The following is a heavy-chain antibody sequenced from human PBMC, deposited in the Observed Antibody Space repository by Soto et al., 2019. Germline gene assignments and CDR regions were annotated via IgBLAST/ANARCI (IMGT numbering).Heavy chain of an antibody. Sequence: GGSLRLSCAASGFTFSTYGMHWVRQAPGKGLEWVAVIWYDGSNKYYADSVKGRFTISRDNSKNTLYLQMNSLTAADTAVYYCASGLVTTLHYWGQGTLVTVSS. D-gene: IGHD4-17*01. V-gene: IGHV3-33*01. CDR3: ASGLVTTLHY. J-gene: IGHJ4*02. CDR2: IWYDGSNK. CDR1: GFTFSTYG.